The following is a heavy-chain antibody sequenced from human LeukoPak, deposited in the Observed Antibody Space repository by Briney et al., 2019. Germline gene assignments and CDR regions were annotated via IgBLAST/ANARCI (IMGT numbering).Heavy chain of an antibody. J-gene: IGHJ4*02. CDR3: ASNIPTPTTSPPLGY. Sequence: SETLSLTFTVSGGSTNYYYWSWIRQPPGKGLEWIGYIDYSGRTKYNPSLKSRVTISVDTSKNQFSLKLSSVTAADTAVYYCASNIPTPTTSPPLGYWGQGTLVTVSS. CDR2: IDYSGRT. V-gene: IGHV4-59*08. D-gene: IGHD1-26*01. CDR1: GGSTNYYY.